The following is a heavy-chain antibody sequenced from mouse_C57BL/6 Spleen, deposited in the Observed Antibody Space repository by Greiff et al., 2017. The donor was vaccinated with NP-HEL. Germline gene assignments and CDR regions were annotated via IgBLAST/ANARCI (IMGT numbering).Heavy chain of an antibody. V-gene: IGHV2-9-1*01. CDR3: GRNENYYGSSPRAMDY. J-gene: IGHJ4*01. Sequence: QVQLKQSGPGLVAPSQSLSITCTVSGFSLTSYAISWVRQPPGKGLEWLGVIWTGGGTNYNSALKSRLIISKDNSKGQVFLKMNSLQTDDTARYYCGRNENYYGSSPRAMDYWGHGTSVTVSS. D-gene: IGHD1-1*01. CDR1: GFSLTSYA. CDR2: IWTGGGT.